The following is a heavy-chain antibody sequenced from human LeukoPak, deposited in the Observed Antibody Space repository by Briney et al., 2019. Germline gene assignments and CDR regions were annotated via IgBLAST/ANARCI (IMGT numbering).Heavy chain of an antibody. D-gene: IGHD3-10*01. V-gene: IGHV4-59*01. J-gene: IGHJ4*02. CDR3: ARYYGSGTYSLAY. CDR1: GGSISSYY. Sequence: SETLSLTCTVSGGSISSYYWSWIRQPPGKGLEWIGYIYYSGSTNYNPSLRSRVTISVDTSKNQFSLKLSSVTAADTAVYYCARYYGSGTYSLAYWGQGTLVTVSP. CDR2: IYYSGST.